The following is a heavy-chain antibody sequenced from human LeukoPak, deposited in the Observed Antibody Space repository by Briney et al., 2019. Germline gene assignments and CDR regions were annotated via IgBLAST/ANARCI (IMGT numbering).Heavy chain of an antibody. J-gene: IGHJ3*02. V-gene: IGHV3-23*01. Sequence: HTGGSLRLSCAASGFTFSSYAMSWVRQAPGKGLEGVSAISGSGGSTYYADSVKGRFTISRDNSKNTLYLQMNSLRAEDTAVYYCANTREGDAFDIWGQGTMVTVSS. CDR1: GFTFSSYA. CDR2: ISGSGGST. CDR3: ANTREGDAFDI.